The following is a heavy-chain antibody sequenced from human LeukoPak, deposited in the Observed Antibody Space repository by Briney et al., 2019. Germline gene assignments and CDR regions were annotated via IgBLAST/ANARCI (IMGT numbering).Heavy chain of an antibody. J-gene: IGHJ5*02. V-gene: IGHV4-59*11. CDR1: GASISSHY. Sequence: SETLSLTCTVTGASISSHYWCWIRQTPGTGLEWIGDIYDRGSTTYNPSLKSRVSISVDTSRNQFSLNLRSVTAADTAVYYCAKIEVGRFDPWGQGALVTVSS. CDR3: AKIEVGRFDP. CDR2: IYDRGST. D-gene: IGHD1-26*01.